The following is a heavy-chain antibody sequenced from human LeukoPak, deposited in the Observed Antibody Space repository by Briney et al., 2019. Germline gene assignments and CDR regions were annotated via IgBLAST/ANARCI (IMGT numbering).Heavy chain of an antibody. J-gene: IGHJ3*02. V-gene: IGHV1-46*01. CDR2: INPSGGST. D-gene: IGHD2/OR15-2a*01. CDR1: GYTFTSYY. Sequence: ASVKVSCKASGYTFTSYYMHWVRQVPGQGLEWMGIINPSGGSTSYAQKFQGRVTMTRDTSTSTVYMELSSLRSEDTAVYYCARSMALDAFDIWGQGTMVTVSS. CDR3: ARSMALDAFDI.